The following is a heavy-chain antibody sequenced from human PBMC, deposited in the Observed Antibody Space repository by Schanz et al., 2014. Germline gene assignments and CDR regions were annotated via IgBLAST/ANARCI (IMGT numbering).Heavy chain of an antibody. J-gene: IGHJ4*01. V-gene: IGHV3-33*08. Sequence: QVQLLQFGGGVVQPGRSLRLSCAASGFTFSSYAMSWIRQAPGKGLEWVAVIWSDGSTKYYADSVKGRFTISRDNSKNTLYLQMNSLRAEDTAVYYCAREQIMAAAGLVDYWGHGTLVTVSS. CDR3: AREQIMAAAGLVDY. CDR1: GFTFSSYA. D-gene: IGHD6-13*01. CDR2: IWSDGSTK.